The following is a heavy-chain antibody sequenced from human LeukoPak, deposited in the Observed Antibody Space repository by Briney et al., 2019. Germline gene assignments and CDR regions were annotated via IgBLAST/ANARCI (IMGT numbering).Heavy chain of an antibody. CDR1: GGSFRGYY. Sequence: SETLSLTCAVYGGSFRGYYWSWIREPPGKGVEWIGEINHSGSTNYTPSIKSRVTISVDTSKHQFSLKLSSVTAADTAVYYCARWSIMITFGGVIVPVSFDYWGQGTLVTVST. CDR3: ARWSIMITFGGVIVPVSFDY. D-gene: IGHD3-16*02. V-gene: IGHV4-34*01. CDR2: INHSGST. J-gene: IGHJ4*02.